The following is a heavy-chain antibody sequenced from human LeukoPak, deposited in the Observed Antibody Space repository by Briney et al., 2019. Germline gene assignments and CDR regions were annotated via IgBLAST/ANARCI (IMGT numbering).Heavy chain of an antibody. CDR1: GLAGSDSA. Sequence: GGSLRLSCVAPGLAGSDSAMSWVRLTAGKGLEWVSLSRADDYSTYYADSVKGRFTISRDNSKNTMYLQMNSLRAEDTAIYYCASRPSNTWAGPLDFWGQGTLVTVSS. CDR2: SRADDYST. D-gene: IGHD6-13*01. J-gene: IGHJ4*02. CDR3: ASRPSNTWAGPLDF. V-gene: IGHV3-23*01.